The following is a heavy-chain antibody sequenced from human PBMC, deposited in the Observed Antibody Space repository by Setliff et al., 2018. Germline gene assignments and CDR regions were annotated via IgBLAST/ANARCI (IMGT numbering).Heavy chain of an antibody. V-gene: IGHV4-38-2*02. J-gene: IGHJ6*04. Sequence: PSETLSLTCAVSGFSITNGYYWGWIRQSPGKQLEWIGNIFQSGITFYNPSLKSRVTISLDPSQNQFSLKLRSVTAADTAVYYCARDAYYFGSDNFKLGAVDVWGTGTTVTVSS. CDR2: IFQSGIT. D-gene: IGHD3-10*01. CDR3: ARDAYYFGSDNFKLGAVDV. CDR1: GFSITNGYY.